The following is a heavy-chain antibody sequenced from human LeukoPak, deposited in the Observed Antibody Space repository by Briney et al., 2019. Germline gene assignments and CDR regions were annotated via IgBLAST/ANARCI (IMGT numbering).Heavy chain of an antibody. CDR3: ARDHSYYDSSGWFDY. Sequence: ASVKVSCKGSGYTFTGYYMHWVRQAPGQGLEWMGWINPNSGGTNYAQKFQGRVTMTRDTSISTAYMELSRLRSDDTAVYYCARDHSYYDSSGWFDYWGQGTLVTVSS. V-gene: IGHV1-2*02. CDR1: GYTFTGYY. J-gene: IGHJ4*02. CDR2: INPNSGGT. D-gene: IGHD3-22*01.